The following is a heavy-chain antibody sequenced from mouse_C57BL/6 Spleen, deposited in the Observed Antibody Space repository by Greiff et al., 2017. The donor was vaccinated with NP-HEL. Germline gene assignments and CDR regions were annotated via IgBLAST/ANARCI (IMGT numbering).Heavy chain of an antibody. Sequence: EVQLQQSGHELVKPGASVKMSCKASGYTFTDYNMHWVKQSHGKSLEWIGYINPNNGGTSYNQKFKGKATLTVNKSSITAYMELRSLTSEDSAVYYCARRRRYSGNYDGYAMDYWGQGTAVTVAA. D-gene: IGHD2-1*01. CDR2: INPNNGGT. CDR1: GYTFTDYN. CDR3: ARRRRYSGNYDGYAMDY. J-gene: IGHJ4*01. V-gene: IGHV1-22*01.